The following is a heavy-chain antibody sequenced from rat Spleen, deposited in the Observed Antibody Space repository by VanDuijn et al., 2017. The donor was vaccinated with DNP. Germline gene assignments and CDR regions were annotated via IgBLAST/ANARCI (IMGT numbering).Heavy chain of an antibody. D-gene: IGHD1-9*01. CDR3: AIHWTMGITPYYFDY. J-gene: IGHJ2*01. V-gene: IGHV5S13*01. CDR1: GFTVTNYV. CDR2: ISTGGGNT. Sequence: EVQLVESGGGLVQPGRSLKLSCAASGFTVTNYVMAWVRQAPTKGLEWVASISTGGGNTYYRDSVKGRFTISRDNAKNTLYLQMDSLRSEDTATYYCAIHWTMGITPYYFDYWGQGVMVTVSS.